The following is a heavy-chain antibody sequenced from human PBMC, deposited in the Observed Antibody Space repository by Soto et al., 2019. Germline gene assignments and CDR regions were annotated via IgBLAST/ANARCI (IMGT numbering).Heavy chain of an antibody. J-gene: IGHJ4*02. CDR3: AAVRGYSYGYSDY. CDR1: GFTFTSSA. D-gene: IGHD5-18*01. CDR2: IVVGSGNT. V-gene: IGHV1-58*01. Sequence: ASVKVSCKASGFTFTSSAVQWVRQARGQRLEWIGWIVVGSGNTNYAQKFQERVTITRDMSTSTAYMELSSLRSEDTAVYYCAAVRGYSYGYSDYWGQGTLVTVSS.